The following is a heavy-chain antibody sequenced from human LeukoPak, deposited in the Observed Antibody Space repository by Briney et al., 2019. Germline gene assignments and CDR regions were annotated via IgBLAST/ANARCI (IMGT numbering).Heavy chain of an antibody. Sequence: GASVKVSCKTSGYTFTAYYVHWVRQAPGQGLEWMGYINTNSGGTKYAQKFQGRVTMSRDTSITTGYMELSRLRSDDTAVYYCARIEGSASSRYDWGQGTLVTVSS. D-gene: IGHD6-13*01. CDR1: GYTFTAYY. J-gene: IGHJ4*02. CDR3: ARIEGSASSRYD. CDR2: INTNSGGT. V-gene: IGHV1-2*02.